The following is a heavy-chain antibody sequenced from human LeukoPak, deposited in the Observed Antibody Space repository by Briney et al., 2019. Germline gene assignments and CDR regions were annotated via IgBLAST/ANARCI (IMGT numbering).Heavy chain of an antibody. J-gene: IGHJ6*02. CDR3: ARDPTATYYYYYGMDV. V-gene: IGHV3-23*01. Sequence: GGSLRLSCAASGFTFSSYAMSWVCQAPGKGLEWVSAISGSGGSTYYADSVKGRFTISRDNSKNTLYLQMNSLRAEDTAVYYCARDPTATYYYYYGMDVWGQGTTVTVSS. D-gene: IGHD1-1*01. CDR1: GFTFSSYA. CDR2: ISGSGGST.